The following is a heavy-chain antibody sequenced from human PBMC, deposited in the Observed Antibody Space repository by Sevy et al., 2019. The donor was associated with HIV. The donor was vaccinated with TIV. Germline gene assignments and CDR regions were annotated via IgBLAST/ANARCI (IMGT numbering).Heavy chain of an antibody. J-gene: IGHJ6*02. Sequence: SETLSLTCTVSGGSISSNYWNWIRLPPGKGLEWIGFIYDSGSTNYNPSLKSRVTILVDTSKNQFSLKLRSVTAADTAVYYCARGASPYDFWSGYYTYALDVWGQGTTVTVSS. CDR3: ARGASPYDFWSGYYTYALDV. CDR1: GGSISSNY. V-gene: IGHV4-59*01. D-gene: IGHD3-3*01. CDR2: IYDSGST.